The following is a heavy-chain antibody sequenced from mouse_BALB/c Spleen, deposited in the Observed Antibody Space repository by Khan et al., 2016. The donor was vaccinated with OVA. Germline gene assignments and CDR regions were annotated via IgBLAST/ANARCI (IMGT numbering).Heavy chain of an antibody. CDR3: ARGGGGDRFLY. J-gene: IGHJ3*01. Sequence: QVQLQQSGAELVRPGVSVKISCKGSGYTFTDFTMHWVKQSHAVSLEWIGVISTYYGDADYNQKFKGKATMTVDKSSNTAYLDLARLTSEDSAIYCWARGGGGDRFLYWGQGTLVTVSA. V-gene: IGHV1S137*01. CDR2: ISTYYGDA. CDR1: GYTFTDFT.